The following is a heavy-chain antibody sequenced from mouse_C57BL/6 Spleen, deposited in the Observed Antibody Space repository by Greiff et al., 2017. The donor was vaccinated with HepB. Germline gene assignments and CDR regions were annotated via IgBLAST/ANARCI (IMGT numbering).Heavy chain of an antibody. CDR2: ISGGGGNT. D-gene: IGHD2-3*01. CDR1: GFTFSSYT. Sequence: EVKVVESGGGLVKPGGSLKLSCAASGFTFSSYTMSWVRQTPEKRLEWVATISGGGGNTYYPDSVKGRFTISRDNAKNTLYLQMSSLRSEDTALYYCARHKGEMDGYFFAYWGQGTLVTVSA. J-gene: IGHJ3*01. V-gene: IGHV5-9*01. CDR3: ARHKGEMDGYFFAY.